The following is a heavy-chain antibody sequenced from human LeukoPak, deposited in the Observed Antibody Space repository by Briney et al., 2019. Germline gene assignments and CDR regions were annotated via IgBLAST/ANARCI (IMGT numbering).Heavy chain of an antibody. CDR1: GGSISSYY. J-gene: IGHJ3*02. CDR3: ARDPYYYDSILDAFDI. D-gene: IGHD3-22*01. V-gene: IGHV4-4*07. CDR2: IYTSGST. Sequence: SETLSLNCTVSGGSISSYYWSWIRQPAGKGLEWIGRIYTSGSTNYNPSLKSRVTMSVDTSKNQFSLKLSSVTAADTAVYYCARDPYYYDSILDAFDIWGQGTMVTVSS.